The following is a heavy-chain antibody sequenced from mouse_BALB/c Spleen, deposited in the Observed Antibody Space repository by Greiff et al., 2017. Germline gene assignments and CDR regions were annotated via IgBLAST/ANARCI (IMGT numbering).Heavy chain of an antibody. CDR2: INPGSGGT. J-gene: IGHJ2*01. Sequence: QVQLQQSGAELVRPGTSVKVSCKASGYAFTNYLIEWVKQRPGQGLEWIGVINPGSGGTNYNEKFKGKATLTADKSSSTAYMQLSSLTSDDSAVYFCARMMDGYYFDYWGQGTTLTVSS. V-gene: IGHV1-54*01. CDR3: ARMMDGYYFDY. CDR1: GYAFTNYL. D-gene: IGHD2-3*01.